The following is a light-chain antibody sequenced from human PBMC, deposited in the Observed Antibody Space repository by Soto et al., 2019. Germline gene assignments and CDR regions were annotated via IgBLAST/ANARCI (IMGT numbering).Light chain of an antibody. CDR1: SSDIGGYNY. CDR3: SSYTSSSTLYV. V-gene: IGLV2-14*01. CDR2: EVT. Sequence: QSVLTQPASVSGSPGQSITVSCTGTSSDIGGYNYVSWYQQHPGKAPKLMVYEVTNRPSGVSDRFSGSKCGNTASLTISGLHADDDVYYYCSSYTSSSTLYVFGTGTKLTVL. J-gene: IGLJ1*01.